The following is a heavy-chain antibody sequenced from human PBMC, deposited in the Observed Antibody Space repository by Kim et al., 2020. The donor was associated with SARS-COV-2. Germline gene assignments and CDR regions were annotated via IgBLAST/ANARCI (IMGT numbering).Heavy chain of an antibody. V-gene: IGHV3-23*01. D-gene: IGHD1-26*01. CDR1: GFGFRHYA. CDR2: IGESGGST. J-gene: IGHJ4*02. Sequence: GGSLRLSCAASGFGFRHYAMSWVRQAPGKGLEWVSGIGESGGSTYYTDSVTGRFTISRDNSKNTLWLQMNSLRAEDTAVYYCAKPVYRTFEYYWGQGTMV. CDR3: AKPVYRTFEYY.